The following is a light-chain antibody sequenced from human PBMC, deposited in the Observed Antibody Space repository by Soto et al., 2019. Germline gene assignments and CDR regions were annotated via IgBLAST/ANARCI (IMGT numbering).Light chain of an antibody. CDR2: DVS. V-gene: IGLV2-14*01. Sequence: QSVLTQPASVSGSPGQSITISYARTSSDVGGYTYVSWYQQHPGKAPKLMIYDVSNRPSGVSNRFSGSKSGNTASLTISGLQAEDEADYYCTSYTSSSTPYVFGGGTKVTVL. J-gene: IGLJ1*01. CDR1: SSDVGGYTY. CDR3: TSYTSSSTPYV.